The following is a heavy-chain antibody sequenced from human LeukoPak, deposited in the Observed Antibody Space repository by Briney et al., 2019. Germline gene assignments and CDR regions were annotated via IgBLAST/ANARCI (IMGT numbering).Heavy chain of an antibody. J-gene: IGHJ4*02. D-gene: IGHD2-15*01. CDR1: GXTFSSYG. V-gene: IGHV3-48*02. CDR3: ARGCSGGSCFGDFDY. Sequence: GGSLRLSCVASGXTFSSYGMNWVRQAPGKGLEWILYISSRSSTIYYAVSVKGRFTISRDNAKNSLYLQMNSLRDEDTAVYYCARGCSGGSCFGDFDYWGQGTLGTVSS. CDR2: ISSRSSTI.